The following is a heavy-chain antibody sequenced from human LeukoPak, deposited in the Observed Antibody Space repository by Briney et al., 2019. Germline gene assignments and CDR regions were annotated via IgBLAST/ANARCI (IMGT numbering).Heavy chain of an antibody. V-gene: IGHV4-34*01. CDR3: ARGRSRWNRLFDY. J-gene: IGHJ4*02. CDR2: INHSGST. Sequence: SEALSLTCAVYGGSFSGYYWSWIRQPPGKGLEWIGEINHSGSTNHNPSLKSRVTISVDTSKNQFSLKLSSVTAADTAVYYCARGRSRWNRLFDYWGQGTLVTVSS. D-gene: IGHD1-1*01. CDR1: GGSFSGYY.